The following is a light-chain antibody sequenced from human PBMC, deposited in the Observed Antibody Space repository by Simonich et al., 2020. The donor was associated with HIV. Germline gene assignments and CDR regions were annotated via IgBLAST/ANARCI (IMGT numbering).Light chain of an antibody. V-gene: IGKV4-1*01. CDR1: QSVLYSSNNQNY. CDR3: QQYYSTPLT. CDR2: WAS. J-gene: IGKJ4*01. Sequence: DIVMTPSPDSLAVSLGARATINCKSSQSVLYSSNNQNYLAWYQQKPGQPPKLLIYWASTRESGVPDRFSGSGSGTDFTLTISSLQAEDVAVYYCQQYYSTPLTFGGGTKVEIK.